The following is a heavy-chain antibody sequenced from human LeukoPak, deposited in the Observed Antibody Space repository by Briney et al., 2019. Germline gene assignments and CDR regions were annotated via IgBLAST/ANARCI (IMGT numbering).Heavy chain of an antibody. CDR2: ISSSGSTI. J-gene: IGHJ6*02. D-gene: IGHD2-2*01. CDR1: GFTFSSYE. CDR3: ARDSHIVVVPPDYGMDV. V-gene: IGHV3-48*03. Sequence: GGSLRLSCAASGFTFSSYEMNWVRQAPGKGLEWVSYISSSGSTIYYADPVKGRFTISRDNAKNSLYLQMNSLRAEDTAVYYCARDSHIVVVPPDYGMDVWGQGTTVTVSS.